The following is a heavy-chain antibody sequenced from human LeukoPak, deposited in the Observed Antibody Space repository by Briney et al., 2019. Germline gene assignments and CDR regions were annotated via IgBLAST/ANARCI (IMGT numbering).Heavy chain of an antibody. J-gene: IGHJ4*02. CDR1: GFTFSDYY. CDR2: ISSSGSTI. V-gene: IGHV3-11*01. D-gene: IGHD5-18*01. Sequence: GGSRRLSCAASGFTFSDYYMSWIRQAPGKGLEWVSHISSSGSTIYYADSVKGRFTISRDNAKNSLYLQMDSLRAEDTAVYYYARGLSGYTAMGAYWGQGTLVTVSS. CDR3: ARGLSGYTAMGAY.